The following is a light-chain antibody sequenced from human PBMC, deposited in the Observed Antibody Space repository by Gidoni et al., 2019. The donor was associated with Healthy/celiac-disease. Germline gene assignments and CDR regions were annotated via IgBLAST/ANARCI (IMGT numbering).Light chain of an antibody. CDR1: SSDVGGYNY. CDR3: CSYAGSYTLGV. V-gene: IGLV2-11*01. J-gene: IGLJ1*01. Sequence: QSALTQPRSVSGSPGQSVTISCTGTSSDVGGYNYVSWYPQHPGKAPKLMIYYVSKRPSGVPDRFSGSKSGNTASLTISGLQAEDEADYYCCSYAGSYTLGVFGTGTKVTVL. CDR2: YVS.